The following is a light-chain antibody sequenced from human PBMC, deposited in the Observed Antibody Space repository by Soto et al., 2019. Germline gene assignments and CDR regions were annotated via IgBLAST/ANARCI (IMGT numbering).Light chain of an antibody. J-gene: IGKJ1*01. CDR2: RAS. CDR1: QSVSSL. Sequence: ERGFTQSPNTLSVCPGERANLSCRASQSVSSLLAWYQQKPGQAPRLLIYRASTRATGISGSFSGSGSGTEFTLTITSLQSEDFAVYYCQEYNSWLWTFGQGTKVDI. CDR3: QEYNSWLWT. V-gene: IGKV3-15*01.